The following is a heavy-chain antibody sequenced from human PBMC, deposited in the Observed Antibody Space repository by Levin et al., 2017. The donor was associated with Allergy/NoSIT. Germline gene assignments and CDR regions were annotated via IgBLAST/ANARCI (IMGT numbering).Heavy chain of an antibody. CDR2: ISSSGSMI. CDR3: ARDRPYSSGWYGAFDI. CDR1: GFTFIDYY. J-gene: IGHJ3*02. D-gene: IGHD6-19*01. V-gene: IGHV3-11*01. Sequence: GGSLRLSYAASGFTFIDYYMSWIRQAPGKGLEWVSYISSSGSMIYYADSVKGRFTISRDNAKNSLYLQMDSLRAEDTAVYYCARDRPYSSGWYGAFDIWGQGTMVTVSS.